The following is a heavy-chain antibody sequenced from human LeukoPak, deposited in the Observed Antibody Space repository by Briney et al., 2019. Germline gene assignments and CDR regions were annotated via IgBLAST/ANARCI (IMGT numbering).Heavy chain of an antibody. D-gene: IGHD3-16*01. V-gene: IGHV3-23*01. CDR2: FSGSGSGT. J-gene: IGHJ5*02. CDR1: GFTVGSNYA. Sequence: GGSLRLSCAASGFTVGSNYAMSWVRQAPGGELEWVSTFSGSGSGTHYADSVKGRFTISRDNSKNTVSLQMNSLRAEDTAVYYCVKEGEAGNAPYSWFDPWGQGTLVTVSS. CDR3: VKEGEAGNAPYSWFDP.